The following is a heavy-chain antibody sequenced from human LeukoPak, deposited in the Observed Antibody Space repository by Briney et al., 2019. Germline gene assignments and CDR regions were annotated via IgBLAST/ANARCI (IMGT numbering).Heavy chain of an antibody. CDR3: AREGPYSSSND. CDR1: GFTFSSYS. V-gene: IGHV3-48*01. CDR2: ISTSGATI. Sequence: GGSLRRSCGASGFTFSSYSMNWVRQAPGKGLEWVSFISTSGATIYYADSVKGRFTISRDNAKNSLYLQMSSLRAEDTAVYYCAREGPYSSSNDWGQGTLVTVSS. D-gene: IGHD6-6*01. J-gene: IGHJ4*02.